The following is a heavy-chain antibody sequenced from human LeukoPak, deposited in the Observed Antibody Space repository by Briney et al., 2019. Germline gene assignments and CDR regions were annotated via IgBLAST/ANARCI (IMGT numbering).Heavy chain of an antibody. Sequence: PSETLSLTCTVSGGSISSYYWSWIRQPPGKGLEWIGYIYYSGSTNYNPSLKSRVTISVDTSKNQFSLKLSSVTAADTAVYCCARSEYYYGSGSLYGMDVWGQGTTVTVSS. V-gene: IGHV4-59*01. CDR3: ARSEYYYGSGSLYGMDV. CDR1: GGSISSYY. CDR2: IYYSGST. D-gene: IGHD3-10*01. J-gene: IGHJ6*02.